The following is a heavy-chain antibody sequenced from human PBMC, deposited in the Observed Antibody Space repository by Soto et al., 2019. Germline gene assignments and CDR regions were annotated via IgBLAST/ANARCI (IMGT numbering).Heavy chain of an antibody. Sequence: GGSLRLSCVVSGFTFSSYWMSWVRQAPGKGLEWVANINQGGSQKYYVDSVKGRFTISRDNAKNSLYLQMNSLRAEDTAVYYCARIYCSTTSCYYDYWGQGTLVTVSS. J-gene: IGHJ4*02. D-gene: IGHD2-2*01. CDR2: INQGGSQK. CDR1: GFTFSSYW. V-gene: IGHV3-7*01. CDR3: ARIYCSTTSCYYDY.